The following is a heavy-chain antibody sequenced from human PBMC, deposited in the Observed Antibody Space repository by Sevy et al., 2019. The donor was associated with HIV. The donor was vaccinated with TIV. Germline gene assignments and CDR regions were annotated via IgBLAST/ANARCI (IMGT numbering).Heavy chain of an antibody. CDR2: INTDGSTT. CDR3: ARDKTTVSSLDV. Sequence: GGSLRLSCAASGFTFSNYWMHWVRQAPGKGLVWVSRINTDGSTTRYADSVKGRFTISRDNAKNTLYLQMNSLRAEDTAVYYCARDKTTVSSLDVWGKGTTVTVSS. V-gene: IGHV3-74*01. D-gene: IGHD4-4*01. J-gene: IGHJ6*04. CDR1: GFTFSNYW.